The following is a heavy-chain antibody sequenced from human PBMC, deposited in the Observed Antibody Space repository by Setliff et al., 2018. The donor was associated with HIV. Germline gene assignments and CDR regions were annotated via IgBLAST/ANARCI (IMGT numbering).Heavy chain of an antibody. Sequence: SETLSLTCIVSGGSISTTSYYWGWIRQPPGKGLEWIGSIYYSGSTYYNPSLKSRVTISVDTSKNQFSLKLSSVTVADTAVYYCARLTLYSSSWYGTRDCFDYWGQGTLVTVSS. CDR2: IYYSGST. CDR1: GGSISTTSYY. D-gene: IGHD6-13*01. J-gene: IGHJ4*02. CDR3: ARLTLYSSSWYGTRDCFDY. V-gene: IGHV4-39*01.